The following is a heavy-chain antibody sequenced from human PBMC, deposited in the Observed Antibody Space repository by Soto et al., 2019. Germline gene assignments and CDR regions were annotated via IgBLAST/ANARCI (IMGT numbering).Heavy chain of an antibody. J-gene: IGHJ4*02. CDR3: ARGVSAGVDY. V-gene: IGHV1-8*01. CDR2: MEPSTGTA. D-gene: IGHD1-26*01. Sequence: ASVKVSCKASGYSFTSLDINWVRQTAGQGLEWMGWMEPSTGTAGYAQKFQGRVTMTRDTSINTAYMELTTLTSDDTAFYYCARGVSAGVDYWGQGTLVTVSS. CDR1: GYSFTSLD.